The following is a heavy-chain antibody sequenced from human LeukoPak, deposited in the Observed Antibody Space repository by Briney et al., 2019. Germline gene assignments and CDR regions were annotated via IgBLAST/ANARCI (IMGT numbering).Heavy chain of an antibody. D-gene: IGHD3-3*01. CDR1: GGSFSGYY. J-gene: IGHJ4*02. CDR2: INHSGST. V-gene: IGHV4-34*01. Sequence: PSETLSLTCAVYGGSFSGYYWSWIRQPPGKGLEWIGEINHSGSTNYNPSLKSRVTISVDTSKNQFSLKLSSVTAADTAVYYCARGPRITIFGVVIIKNFDYWGQGTLVTVSS. CDR3: ARGPRITIFGVVIIKNFDY.